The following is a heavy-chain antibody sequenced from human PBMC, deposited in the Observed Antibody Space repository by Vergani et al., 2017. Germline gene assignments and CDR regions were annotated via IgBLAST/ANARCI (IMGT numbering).Heavy chain of an antibody. CDR3: ARPYCSGGSCYSYFDY. V-gene: IGHV1-69*01. J-gene: IGHJ4*02. CDR2: IIPIFGTA. Sequence: QVQLVQSGAEVKKPGSSVKVSCKASGGTFSSYAISWVRQAPGQGLEWMGGIIPIFGTANYAQKFQGRVTLTADESTCTAYMELSSLRSEDTAVYYCARPYCSGGSCYSYFDYWGQGTLVTVSS. CDR1: GGTFSSYA. D-gene: IGHD2-15*01.